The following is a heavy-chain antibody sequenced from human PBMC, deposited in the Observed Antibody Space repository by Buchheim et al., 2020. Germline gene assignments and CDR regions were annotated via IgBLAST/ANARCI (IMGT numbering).Heavy chain of an antibody. Sequence: QLQLQESGSGLVKPSQTLSLTCAVYGGSFSGYYWGWIRQPPGKGLEWIGEINHSGSTNYNPSLKSRVTISVDTSKNQFSLKLSSVTAADTAVYYCARVPLFGVVTYYFDYWGQGTL. CDR2: INHSGST. D-gene: IGHD3-3*01. V-gene: IGHV4-34*09. J-gene: IGHJ4*02. CDR1: GGSFSGYY. CDR3: ARVPLFGVVTYYFDY.